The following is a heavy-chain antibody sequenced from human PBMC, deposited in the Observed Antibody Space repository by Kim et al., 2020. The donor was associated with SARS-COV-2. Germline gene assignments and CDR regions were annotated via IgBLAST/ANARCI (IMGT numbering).Heavy chain of an antibody. D-gene: IGHD5-18*01. CDR3: ARDGVVLRQRWLGAFDI. V-gene: IGHV1-46*01. J-gene: IGHJ3*02. Sequence: ASVKVSCKASGYTFTSYYMHWVRQAPGQGLEWMGIINPSSGNTKYAQKFQGRVTITRDTSTSTVYMELSSLRSEDTAVYYCARDGVVLRQRWLGAFDIWGQGTMVTVSS. CDR2: INPSSGNT. CDR1: GYTFTSYY.